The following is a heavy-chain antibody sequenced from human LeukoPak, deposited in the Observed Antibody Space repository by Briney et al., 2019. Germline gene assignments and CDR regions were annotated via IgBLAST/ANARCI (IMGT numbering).Heavy chain of an antibody. V-gene: IGHV3-48*01. CDR2: ISKSSSTI. CDR1: GFTFSTYN. J-gene: IGHJ6*04. CDR3: AELGITMIGGV. Sequence: QPGGSLRLSCAASGFTFSTYNMNWVRQPPGKGLEWISYISKSSSTIYYADSVKGRFTISRDNAKNSLYLQMNSLRAEDTAVYYCAELGITMIGGVWGKGTTVTISS. D-gene: IGHD3-10*02.